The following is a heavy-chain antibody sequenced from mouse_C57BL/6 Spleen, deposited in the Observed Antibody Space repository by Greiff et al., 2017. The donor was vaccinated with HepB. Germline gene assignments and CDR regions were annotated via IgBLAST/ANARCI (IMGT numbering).Heavy chain of an antibody. CDR1: GYTFTSYW. V-gene: IGHV1-55*01. CDR3: AREDYDYSPWFAY. J-gene: IGHJ3*01. Sequence: QVQLQQPGAELVKPGASVKMSCKASGYTFTSYWITWVKQRPGQGLEWIGDIYPGSGSTNYNEKFKSKATLTVDTSSSTAYMQLSSLTSEDSAVYYCAREDYDYSPWFAYWGQGTLVTVSA. D-gene: IGHD2-4*01. CDR2: IYPGSGST.